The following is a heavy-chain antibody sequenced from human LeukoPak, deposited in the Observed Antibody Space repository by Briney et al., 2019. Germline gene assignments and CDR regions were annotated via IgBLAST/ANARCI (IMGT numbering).Heavy chain of an antibody. Sequence: PGGSLRLSCAASGFTFSSYGMHWVRQAPGKGLEWVAFMRYDGSNKYYADSVKGRFTISRDNSKNTLYLQMNSLRAEDTAVYYCAKALRITIFGVVPPFDPWGQGTLVTVSS. D-gene: IGHD3-3*01. CDR1: GFTFSSYG. J-gene: IGHJ5*02. V-gene: IGHV3-30*02. CDR2: MRYDGSNK. CDR3: AKALRITIFGVVPPFDP.